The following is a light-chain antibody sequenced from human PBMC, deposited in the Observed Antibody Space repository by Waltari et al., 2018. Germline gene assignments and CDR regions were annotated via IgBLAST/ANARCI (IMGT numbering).Light chain of an antibody. CDR3: QSYDISLSGVI. CDR2: ANH. Sequence: QSVLTQPPSVSGAPVQRVTISSAGNSSNIRALYDVHWYQKLPGTPPKLLIYANHNRPSGVPDRFSGSKSCTSASLAITGLQAEDEADYYCQSYDISLSGVIFGGGTKLTVL. CDR1: SSNIRALYD. J-gene: IGLJ2*01. V-gene: IGLV1-40*01.